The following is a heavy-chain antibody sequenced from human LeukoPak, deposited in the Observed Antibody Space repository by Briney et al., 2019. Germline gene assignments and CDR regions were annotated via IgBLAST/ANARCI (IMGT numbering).Heavy chain of an antibody. D-gene: IGHD6-13*01. Sequence: GGSLRLSCAASGFTFSSYAMSWVRQAPGKGLEWVSAISGSGGSTYYADSVKGRFTISRDNSKNTLYLQMNSLRAEDTAVYYCARLIREASWYGGNDYWGQGTLVTVSS. CDR2: ISGSGGST. CDR3: ARLIREASWYGGNDY. CDR1: GFTFSSYA. J-gene: IGHJ4*02. V-gene: IGHV3-23*01.